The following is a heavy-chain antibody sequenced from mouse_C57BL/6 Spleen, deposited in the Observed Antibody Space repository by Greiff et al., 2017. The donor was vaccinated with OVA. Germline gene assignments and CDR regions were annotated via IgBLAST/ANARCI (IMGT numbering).Heavy chain of an antibody. J-gene: IGHJ2*02. CDR3: ARGYYDSMDY. Sequence: QVQLQQSGPELVKPGASVKISCKASGYAFSSSWMNWVKQRPGQGLEWIGLIYPGDGDTNYNGKFKGKATLTADKSSSTAYMQLSSLTSEDSAVYCCARGYYDSMDYWGQGTSLTVSS. D-gene: IGHD2-4*01. CDR2: IYPGDGDT. V-gene: IGHV1-82*01. CDR1: GYAFSSSW.